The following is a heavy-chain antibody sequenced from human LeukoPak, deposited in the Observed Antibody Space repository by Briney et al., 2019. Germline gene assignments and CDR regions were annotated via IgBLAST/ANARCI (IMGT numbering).Heavy chain of an antibody. CDR3: AKEDYYDSRPPSYFDY. CDR2: INWNGGST. J-gene: IGHJ4*02. CDR1: GFTFDDHG. Sequence: GGSLRLSCAASGFTFDDHGMSWVRQAPGKGLEWVAGINWNGGSTGYADSVKGRFTISRDNSKNTLYLQMNSLRAEDTAVYYCAKEDYYDSRPPSYFDYWGQGTLVTVSS. V-gene: IGHV3-20*04. D-gene: IGHD3-22*01.